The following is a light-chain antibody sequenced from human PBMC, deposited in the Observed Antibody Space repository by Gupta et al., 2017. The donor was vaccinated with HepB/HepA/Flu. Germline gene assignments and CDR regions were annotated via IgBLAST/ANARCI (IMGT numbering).Light chain of an antibody. CDR3: QQRSIWPLT. CDR1: QSVGSY. Sequence: EIVLTHSPATLSLSPGERATLSCRASQSVGSYLAWYQQKPGQAPRLLIHDASNRATGIPARFSGSGSGTDFTLTISSLEPEDFAVYYCQQRSIWPLTFGGGTKVEIK. J-gene: IGKJ4*01. V-gene: IGKV3-11*01. CDR2: DAS.